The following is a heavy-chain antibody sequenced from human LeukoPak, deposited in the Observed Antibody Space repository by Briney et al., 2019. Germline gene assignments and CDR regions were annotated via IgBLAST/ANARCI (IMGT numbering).Heavy chain of an antibody. J-gene: IGHJ5*02. CDR3: ARRTYCSGGSCYPANWFDP. Sequence: PSQTLSLTCTVSGGSISSGGYYWSWIRQHPGKGLEWIGYIYYSGSTYYNPSLKSRVTISVDTSKNQFSLKLSSVTAADTAVYYCARRTYCSGGSCYPANWFDPWGQGTLVTVSS. CDR2: IYYSGST. CDR1: GGSISSGGYY. D-gene: IGHD2-15*01. V-gene: IGHV4-31*03.